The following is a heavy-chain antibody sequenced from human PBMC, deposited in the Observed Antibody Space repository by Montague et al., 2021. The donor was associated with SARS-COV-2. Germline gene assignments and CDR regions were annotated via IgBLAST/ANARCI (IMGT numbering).Heavy chain of an antibody. V-gene: IGHV4-61*02. CDR1: DDSISGGDYY. D-gene: IGHD1-7*01. J-gene: IGHJ6*02. CDR3: ARAGITGNTKVYYGMDV. CDR2: IYTSGNT. Sequence: TLSLTCTVSDDSISGGDYYWSWIRQPAGKGLEWIGRIYTSGNTNYNPTLKSGVSMFVDTSKTQLSLKLSSVTAADTAIYYCARAGITGNTKVYYGMDVWGQGTTVTVSS.